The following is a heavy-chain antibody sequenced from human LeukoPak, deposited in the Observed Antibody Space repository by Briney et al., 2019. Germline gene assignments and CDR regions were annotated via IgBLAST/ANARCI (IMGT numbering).Heavy chain of an antibody. CDR3: ARPVAATPYYFDY. Sequence: GESLKISCKGSGYRFTSYWIGWVRQMPGKGLEWMGIIYPGDSDTRYSPSFQGQVTISADKSISTAYLQWSSLKASDTAMYYCARPVAATPYYFDYWGQGTLVTVSS. CDR1: GYRFTSYW. V-gene: IGHV5-51*01. CDR2: IYPGDSDT. D-gene: IGHD2-15*01. J-gene: IGHJ4*02.